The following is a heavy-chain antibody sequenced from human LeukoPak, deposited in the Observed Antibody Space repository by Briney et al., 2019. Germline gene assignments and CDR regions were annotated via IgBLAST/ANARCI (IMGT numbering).Heavy chain of an antibody. V-gene: IGHV3-74*01. CDR2: INSDGSYI. D-gene: IGHD6-6*01. CDR1: GFTFSNHW. CDR3: ARVFVTYRTFDY. Sequence: GGSLRLSCAASGFTFSNHWMHWVRQAPGKGLVWVSRINSDGSYINYADSVKGRFTISRDNAKNTLYLQMNSLRAEDTAVYHCARVFVTYRTFDYWGQGTLVTVSS. J-gene: IGHJ4*02.